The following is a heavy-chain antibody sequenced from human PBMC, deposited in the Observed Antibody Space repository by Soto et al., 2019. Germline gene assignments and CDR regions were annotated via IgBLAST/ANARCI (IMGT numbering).Heavy chain of an antibody. CDR1: GGTFSPND. CDR2: ITPMFDTT. J-gene: IGHJ4*02. Sequence: QVQLVQSGAEVKKPGSSVKVSCKASGGTFSPNDISWVRQAPGQGLEWMGGITPMFDTTKYGQDFQGRVTITADESTTTAYMELSSLRSEDTAIYYCAQDLGSQIAAFWGQGTLVTVSS. V-gene: IGHV1-69*12. CDR3: AQDLGSQIAAF. D-gene: IGHD2-15*01.